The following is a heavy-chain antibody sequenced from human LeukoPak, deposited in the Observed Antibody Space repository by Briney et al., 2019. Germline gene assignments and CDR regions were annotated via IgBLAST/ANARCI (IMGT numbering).Heavy chain of an antibody. CDR1: GFTFSDSA. V-gene: IGHV3-73*01. J-gene: IGHJ3*02. CDR3: TRLNVHNALDI. Sequence: PGGSLRLSCEASGFTFSDSAIHWVRQASGKGLEWVSRIRDKGNNYATAYAASVQGRFTISRDDSKNTAFLQMNSLKTEDTAVYFCTRLNVHNALDIWGQGTMVTVSS. CDR2: IRDKGNNYAT.